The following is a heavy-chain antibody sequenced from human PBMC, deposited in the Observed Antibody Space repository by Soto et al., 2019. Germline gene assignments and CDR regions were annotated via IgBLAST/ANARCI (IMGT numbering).Heavy chain of an antibody. Sequence: PSETLSLTCTVSGGSISSGGYYWSWIRQHPGKGLEWIGYIYYSGSTYYNPSLKSRVTISVDTSKNQFSLKLSSATAADTAVYYCARVPSPVLRYFDWSSDWGQGTLVTVSS. D-gene: IGHD3-9*01. CDR3: ARVPSPVLRYFDWSSD. CDR1: GGSISSGGYY. V-gene: IGHV4-31*03. J-gene: IGHJ4*02. CDR2: IYYSGST.